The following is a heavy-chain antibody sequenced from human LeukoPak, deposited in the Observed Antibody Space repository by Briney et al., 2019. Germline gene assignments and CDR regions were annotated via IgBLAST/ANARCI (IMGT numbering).Heavy chain of an antibody. D-gene: IGHD4-17*01. Sequence: PSETLSLTCAVYGGSFSGYYWSWIRQPPGKGLEWIGEINHSGSTNYNPSLKSRVTISVDTSKNQFSLKLSSVTAADTAVYYCARSTVNTNFVFYWGQGTLVTVSS. V-gene: IGHV4-34*01. CDR1: GGSFSGYY. CDR2: INHSGST. J-gene: IGHJ4*02. CDR3: ARSTVNTNFVFY.